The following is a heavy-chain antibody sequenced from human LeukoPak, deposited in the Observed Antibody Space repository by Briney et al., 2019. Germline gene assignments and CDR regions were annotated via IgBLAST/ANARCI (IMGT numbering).Heavy chain of an antibody. Sequence: PGGSLRLSCTGSGFTFGDHAMGWVRQAPGKGLEWVGFIRSKAYGATTEYAASVKGRFTISRDDSKSIAYLQMNSLMTEDTAVYYCARGPIWLYSGMDVWGRGTTVTVSS. CDR1: GFTFGDHA. CDR3: ARGPIWLYSGMDV. CDR2: IRSKAYGATT. D-gene: IGHD3-9*01. J-gene: IGHJ6*02. V-gene: IGHV3-49*04.